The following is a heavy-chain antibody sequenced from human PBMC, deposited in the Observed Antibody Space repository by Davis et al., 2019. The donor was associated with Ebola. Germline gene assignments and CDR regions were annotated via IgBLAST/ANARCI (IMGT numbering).Heavy chain of an antibody. CDR1: GYIFTDYY. CDR2: INPKIGGG. CDR3: VREFHGGEFNY. J-gene: IGHJ4*02. Sequence: ASVKVSCKASGYIFTDYYIHWVRQAPGQGLEWMGWINPKIGGGNYAPKFQGRVTMTTDTSISTAYMDLSSLRSDATAVFFCVREFHGGEFNYWGQGTLVTVSS. D-gene: IGHD3-16*01. V-gene: IGHV1-2*02.